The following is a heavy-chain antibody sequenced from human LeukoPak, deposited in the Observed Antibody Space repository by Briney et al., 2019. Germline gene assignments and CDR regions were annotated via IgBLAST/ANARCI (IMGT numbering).Heavy chain of an antibody. Sequence: GGSLRLSCAASGFTFSSYSMNWVRQAPGKGLEWVSSISSSSSYIYYADSVKGRFTISRDNAKNSLYLQMNSLRAEDTAVYYCARPRYCSGGSCLGWGQGTLVTVSS. J-gene: IGHJ4*02. CDR3: ARPRYCSGGSCLG. V-gene: IGHV3-21*01. CDR1: GFTFSSYS. D-gene: IGHD2-15*01. CDR2: ISSSSSYI.